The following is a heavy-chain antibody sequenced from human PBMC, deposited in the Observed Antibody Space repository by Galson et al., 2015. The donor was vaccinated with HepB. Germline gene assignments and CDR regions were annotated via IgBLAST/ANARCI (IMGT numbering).Heavy chain of an antibody. J-gene: IGHJ4*02. Sequence: SLRLSCAASGFSFSSYTLNWVRQAPGKGLEWVSAISSAGTYIDYRDSVKGRFTISRDNAKNSLYLQMNNLRAEDTAVYFCARCLDESSSGEYFGSGGQGALRSV. D-gene: IGHD3-22*01. CDR2: ISSAGTYI. V-gene: IGHV3-21*06. CDR1: GFSFSSYT. CDR3: ARCLDESSSGEYFGS.